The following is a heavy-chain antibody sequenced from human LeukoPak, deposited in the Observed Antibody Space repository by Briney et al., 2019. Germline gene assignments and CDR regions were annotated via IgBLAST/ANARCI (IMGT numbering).Heavy chain of an antibody. D-gene: IGHD4-17*01. CDR2: IYYSGST. CDR1: GGSIGSGGYY. CDR3: ARGDLRWSTFDY. V-gene: IGHV4-31*03. J-gene: IGHJ4*02. Sequence: SETLSLTCTVSGGSIGSGGYYWSWIRQHPGKGLEWIGYIYYSGSTYYNPSLKSRVTISVDTSKNQFSLKLSSVTAADTAVYYCARGDLRWSTFDYWGQGTLVTVSS.